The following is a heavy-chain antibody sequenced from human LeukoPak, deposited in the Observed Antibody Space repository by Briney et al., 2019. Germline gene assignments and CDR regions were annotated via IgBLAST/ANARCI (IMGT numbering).Heavy chain of an antibody. J-gene: IGHJ6*02. CDR3: AKDDIVVVPANYGMDV. CDR1: GFTFSSYA. V-gene: IGHV3-23*01. Sequence: GGSLRLSCAASGFTFSSYAMSWVRQAPGKGPEWVSAFSGSGGSTYYADSVKGRFTISRDNSKNTLYLQMNSLRAEDTAVYYCAKDDIVVVPANYGMDVWGQGTTVTVSS. CDR2: FSGSGGST. D-gene: IGHD2-2*01.